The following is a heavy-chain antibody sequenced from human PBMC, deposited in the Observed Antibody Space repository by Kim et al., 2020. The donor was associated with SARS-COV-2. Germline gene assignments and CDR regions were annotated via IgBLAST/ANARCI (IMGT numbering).Heavy chain of an antibody. J-gene: IGHJ4*02. D-gene: IGHD6-13*01. CDR3: VREGYSSSWFWGFDY. V-gene: IGHV3-74*01. Sequence: ADSVKGRVAISRDNAKNTLYLQMNSLRAEDTAVYYCVREGYSSSWFWGFDYWGQGTLVTVSS.